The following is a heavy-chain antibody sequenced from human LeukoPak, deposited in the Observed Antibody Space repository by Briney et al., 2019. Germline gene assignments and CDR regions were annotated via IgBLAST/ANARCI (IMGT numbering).Heavy chain of an antibody. CDR3: ARHGNMVIVPAALGFDY. D-gene: IGHD2-2*01. Sequence: SETLSLTCTVSGGSISSSSYFWAWIRQPPGKGLEWIGSIYYSGSAYYNPSLKSRVAISVDTSKNQFSLKLSSVTAADTAVYYCARHGNMVIVPAALGFDYWGQGTLVIVSS. V-gene: IGHV4-39*01. J-gene: IGHJ4*02. CDR1: GGSISSSSYF. CDR2: IYYSGSA.